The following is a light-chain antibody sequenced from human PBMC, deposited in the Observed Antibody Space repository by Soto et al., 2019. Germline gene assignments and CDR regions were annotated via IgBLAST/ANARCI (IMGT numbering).Light chain of an antibody. CDR1: QSIGSN. J-gene: IGKJ1*01. Sequence: DIVMTQSPATLSLSPGERATLSCRASQSIGSNLAWYQQEPGQAPRLLIYGASTRATGIPARFSGSGSGTEFTLTISSLQSEDFAVYYCQHYNNWTPWTFGQGTKVEIK. CDR3: QHYNNWTPWT. CDR2: GAS. V-gene: IGKV3D-15*01.